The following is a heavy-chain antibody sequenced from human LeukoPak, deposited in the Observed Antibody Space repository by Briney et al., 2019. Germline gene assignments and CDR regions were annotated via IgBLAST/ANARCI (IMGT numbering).Heavy chain of an antibody. D-gene: IGHD3-22*01. Sequence: PGGSLRLSCAASGFTFSGSAMHWVRQASGKGLEWVGRIRSKANSYATAYAASVKGRFTISRDDSKNTAYLQMNSLKTEDTAVYYCTRHLRAHYYDSSGYDDAFDYWGQGTLVTVSS. CDR1: GFTFSGSA. V-gene: IGHV3-73*01. CDR2: IRSKANSYAT. J-gene: IGHJ4*02. CDR3: TRHLRAHYYDSSGYDDAFDY.